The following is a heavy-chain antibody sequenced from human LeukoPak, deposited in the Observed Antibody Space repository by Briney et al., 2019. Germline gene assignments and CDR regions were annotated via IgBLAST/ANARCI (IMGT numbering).Heavy chain of an antibody. D-gene: IGHD3-16*01. Sequence: SQTLSLTCTVSGGSISSGRYYWSWIRQPAGKGLEWIGRIYTGGSTNYNPSLKSRVTISVDTSKNQFSLKLSSVTAADTAVYYCAGYASYYYMDVWGKGTTVTVSS. CDR2: IYTGGST. V-gene: IGHV4-61*02. CDR3: AGYASYYYMDV. CDR1: GGSISSGRYY. J-gene: IGHJ6*03.